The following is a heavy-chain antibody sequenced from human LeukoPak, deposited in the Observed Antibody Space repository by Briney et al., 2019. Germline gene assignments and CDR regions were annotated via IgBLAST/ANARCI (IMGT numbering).Heavy chain of an antibody. CDR2: IYYSGST. CDR1: GGSISSYY. V-gene: IGHV4-59*01. D-gene: IGHD4-17*01. Sequence: SETLSLTCTVSGGSISSYYWSRIRQPPGKGLEWIGYIYYSGSTNYNPSLKSRVSMSVDTSKNQFSLRLSSVTAADTAVYYCARTTVTTWRYYFNYWGQGTLVAVSS. J-gene: IGHJ4*02. CDR3: ARTTVTTWRYYFNY.